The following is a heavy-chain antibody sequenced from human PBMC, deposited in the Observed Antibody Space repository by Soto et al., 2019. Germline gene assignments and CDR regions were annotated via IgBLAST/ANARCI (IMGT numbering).Heavy chain of an antibody. CDR2: IIPIFGTA. J-gene: IGHJ4*02. CDR3: ARGPREYYDFWSGYLNPFDY. D-gene: IGHD3-3*01. CDR1: GGTFSSYA. Sequence: SVKVSCKASGGTFSSYAISWVRQAPGQGLEWMGGIIPIFGTANYAQKFQGRVTITADESTSTAYMELSSLRSEDTAVYYCARGPREYYDFWSGYLNPFDYWGQGTLVTV. V-gene: IGHV1-69*13.